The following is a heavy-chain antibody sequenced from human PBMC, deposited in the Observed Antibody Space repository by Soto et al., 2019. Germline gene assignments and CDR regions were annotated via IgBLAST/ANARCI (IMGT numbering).Heavy chain of an antibody. Sequence: QVQLVESGGGVVQPGRSLRLSCAASGFTFSSYGMHWVRQAPGKGLEWVAVIWYDGGNKYYADSVKGRFTISRDNSKNTLYLQMNSLRAEDTAVYYCARMRWTQGYFDYWGQGTLVTVSS. D-gene: IGHD2-15*01. J-gene: IGHJ4*02. CDR2: IWYDGGNK. CDR3: ARMRWTQGYFDY. V-gene: IGHV3-33*01. CDR1: GFTFSSYG.